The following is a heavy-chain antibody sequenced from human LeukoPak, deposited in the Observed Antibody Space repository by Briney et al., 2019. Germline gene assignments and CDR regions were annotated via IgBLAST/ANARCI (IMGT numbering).Heavy chain of an antibody. CDR1: GFTFSSYG. CDR2: IWYDGSNK. CDR3: AKSPRDGYNLFDY. V-gene: IGHV3-33*06. D-gene: IGHD5-24*01. J-gene: IGHJ4*02. Sequence: GGSLRLSCAASGFTFSSYGMHWVRQAPGKGLEWVAVIWYDGSNKYYADSVKGRFTISRDNSKNTLYLQMNSLRAEDTAVYYCAKSPRDGYNLFDYWGQGTLVTVSS.